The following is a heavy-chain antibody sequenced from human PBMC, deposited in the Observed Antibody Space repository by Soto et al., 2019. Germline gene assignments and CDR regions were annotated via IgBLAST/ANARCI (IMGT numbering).Heavy chain of an antibody. CDR3: ARALRRASCSGDSCFHSGGWFDP. CDR2: IYYSGNT. Sequence: SETLSLTCTVSGGSISSGGYYWSWIRQHPGEGLEWIGYIYYSGNTYYNPSLKSRVTISVDTSKNQYSLKLRSVTAADTAVYYCARALRRASCSGDSCFHSGGWFDPWGQGTLVTVSS. J-gene: IGHJ5*02. V-gene: IGHV4-31*03. D-gene: IGHD2-15*01. CDR1: GGSISSGGYY.